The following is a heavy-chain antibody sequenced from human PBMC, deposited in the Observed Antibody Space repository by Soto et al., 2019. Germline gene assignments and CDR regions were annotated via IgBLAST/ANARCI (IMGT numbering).Heavy chain of an antibody. CDR3: ARGKYYDFWSGYHPNRNWFDP. V-gene: IGHV4-34*01. CDR1: GGSFSGYY. CDR2: INQSGST. J-gene: IGHJ5*02. D-gene: IGHD3-3*01. Sequence: SETLSLTCAVYGGSFSGYYWSWIRQPPGKGLEWIGEINQSGSTNYNPSLKSRVTISVDTSKNQFSLKLSSVTAADTAVYYCARGKYYDFWSGYHPNRNWFDPWGQGTLVTVSS.